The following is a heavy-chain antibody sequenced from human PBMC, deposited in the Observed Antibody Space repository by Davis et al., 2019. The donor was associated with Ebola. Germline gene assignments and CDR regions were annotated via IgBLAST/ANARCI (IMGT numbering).Heavy chain of an antibody. D-gene: IGHD5/OR15-5a*01. CDR1: GGSFTYYY. CDR2: FNHNGNT. V-gene: IGHV4-34*01. J-gene: IGHJ3*02. CDR3: ARQTSKEAFDI. Sequence: SETLSLTCAFYGGSFTYYYWSWIRQPPGKGLEWVGEFNHNGNTNYNPSLKSRVTISVDTSKNQFSLKLSSVTAADTAVYYCARQTSKEAFDIWGQGTMVTVSS.